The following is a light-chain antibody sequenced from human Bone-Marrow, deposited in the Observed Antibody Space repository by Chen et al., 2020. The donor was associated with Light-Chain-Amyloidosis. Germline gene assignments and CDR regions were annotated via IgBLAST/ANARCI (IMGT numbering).Light chain of an antibody. V-gene: IGLV2-23*01. CDR1: SSDVGSYNL. J-gene: IGLJ3*02. CDR3: LSYDTSLSVV. CDR2: EGS. Sequence: QSALTQPASVSGSPGQSITISCTGTSSDVGSYNLVSWYQQHPGKAPKLMIYEGSKRPSGVSNRFSGSKSGNTASLTISGLQAEDEADYYCLSYDTSLSVVFGGGTKLTVL.